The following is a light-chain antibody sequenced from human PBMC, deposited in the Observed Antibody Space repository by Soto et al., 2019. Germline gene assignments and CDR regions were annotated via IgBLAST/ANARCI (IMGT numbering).Light chain of an antibody. CDR3: QQLNSYCL. CDR1: QGISSY. V-gene: IGKV1-9*01. J-gene: IGKJ3*01. Sequence: DIQLTQSPSFLSASVGDRVTITCRASQGISSYLAWYQQKPGKAPKLLIYAASTLQSGVPSRFSGSGSGTEFTLTISSLQPEDFATYYCQQLNSYCLFGPGTKVDIK. CDR2: AAS.